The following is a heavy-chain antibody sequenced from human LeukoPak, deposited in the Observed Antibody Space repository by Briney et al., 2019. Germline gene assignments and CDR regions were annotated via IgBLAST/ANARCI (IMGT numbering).Heavy chain of an antibody. J-gene: IGHJ6*02. D-gene: IGHD3-3*01. CDR1: GGSFSGYY. CDR2: INHSGST. V-gene: IGHV4-34*01. CDR3: ARDLRFLEWLPTYYYYGMDV. Sequence: PSETLSLTCAVYGGSFSGYYWSWIRQPPGKGLEWIGEINHSGSTNYNPSLKSRVTISVDTSKNQFSLKLSSVTAADTAVYYCARDLRFLEWLPTYYYYGMDVWDQGTTVTVSS.